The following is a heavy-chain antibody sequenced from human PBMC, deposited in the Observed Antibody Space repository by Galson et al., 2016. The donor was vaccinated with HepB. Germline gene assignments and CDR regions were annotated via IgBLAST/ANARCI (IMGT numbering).Heavy chain of an antibody. V-gene: IGHV4-31*03. CDR1: GVSISTSGQY. CDR2: IANDGST. CDR3: ARGKKSTNGITWGPRDETYYYMDV. D-gene: IGHD2-8*01. Sequence: TLSLTCTVSGVSISTSGQYWSWIAHYPGKGLEWFGYIANDGSTYYSPSLQSRLTISLDTSQNQFSLRLTSVTAADTAVYYCARGKKSTNGITWGPRDETYYYMDVWGKGTTVTVSS. J-gene: IGHJ6*03.